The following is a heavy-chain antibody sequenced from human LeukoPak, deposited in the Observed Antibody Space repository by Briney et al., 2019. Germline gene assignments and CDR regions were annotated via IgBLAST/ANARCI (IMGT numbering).Heavy chain of an antibody. CDR3: ARMATVLDY. CDR2: ISAGGDST. CDR1: GFTFSDYG. V-gene: IGHV3-23*01. D-gene: IGHD5-24*01. Sequence: GGSLRLSCAASGFTFSDYGMHWVRQAPGKGLEWVSTISAGGDSTYYADSVKGRFTISRDNSKNTLYLQMNSLRAEDTAVYYCARMATVLDYWGQGTLVTVSS. J-gene: IGHJ4*02.